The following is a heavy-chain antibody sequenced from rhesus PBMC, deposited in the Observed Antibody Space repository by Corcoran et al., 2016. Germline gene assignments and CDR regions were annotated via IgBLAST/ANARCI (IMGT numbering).Heavy chain of an antibody. J-gene: IGHJ6*01. V-gene: IGHV3-20*01. CDR2: IINKPNSYKT. Sequence: EVQLVESGGGLVQPGGSLRLSCAASGFTFSNYYMHWVRQAQGKGLEWVGLIINKPNSYKTEYAAAVKGRFTISRDDSKNTLYLQMSSLKTDDTALYYCTKQSRGLDSWGQGVVVTVSS. CDR3: TKQSRGLDS. CDR1: GFTFSNYY.